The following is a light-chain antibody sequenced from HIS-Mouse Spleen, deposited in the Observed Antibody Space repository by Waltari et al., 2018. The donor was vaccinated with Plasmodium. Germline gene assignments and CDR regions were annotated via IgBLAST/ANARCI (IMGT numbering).Light chain of an antibody. Sequence: QPVLTQPPSSSASPGDSARLTSTFPSDLNVGSYNIHWYPQKQGSPPRYLLYYYSDSDKGQGSGVPSRFSGSKDASANTGIVLISGLQSEDEADYYCMIWPSNASGVFGGGTKLTVL. CDR3: MIWPSNASGV. CDR2: YYSDSDK. V-gene: IGLV5-37*01. CDR1: SDLNVGSYN. J-gene: IGLJ3*02.